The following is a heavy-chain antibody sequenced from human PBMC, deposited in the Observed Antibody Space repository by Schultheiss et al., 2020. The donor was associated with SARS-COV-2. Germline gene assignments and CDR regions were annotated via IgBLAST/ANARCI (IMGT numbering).Heavy chain of an antibody. J-gene: IGHJ4*02. CDR2: NSDSGSA. Sequence: SETLSLTCTVSGGSISSGGYYWSWIRQHPGKGLEWIGYNSDSGSANYNPSLKSRVTISVDTSKNQFSLKLSSVTAADTAVYYCARGPYCSGGSCYGHAPGGYWGQGTLVTVSS. D-gene: IGHD2-15*01. V-gene: IGHV4-61*08. CDR1: GGSISSGGYY. CDR3: ARGPYCSGGSCYGHAPGGY.